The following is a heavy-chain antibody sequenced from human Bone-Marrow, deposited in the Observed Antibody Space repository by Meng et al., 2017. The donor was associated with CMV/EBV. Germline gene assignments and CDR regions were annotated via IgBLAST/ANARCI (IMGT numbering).Heavy chain of an antibody. CDR3: AKGLRFLEWFPFDY. Sequence: GGSLRLSCAASRFTFSSYSMNWVRQAPGKGLEWVSSISSSSSYIYYADSVKGRFTISRDNAKNSLYLQMNSLRAEDTAVYYCAKGLRFLEWFPFDYWGQGTLVTVSS. D-gene: IGHD3-3*01. V-gene: IGHV3-21*01. J-gene: IGHJ4*02. CDR2: ISSSSSYI. CDR1: RFTFSSYS.